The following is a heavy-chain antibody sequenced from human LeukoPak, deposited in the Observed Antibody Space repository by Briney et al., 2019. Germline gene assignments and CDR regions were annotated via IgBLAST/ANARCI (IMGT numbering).Heavy chain of an antibody. D-gene: IGHD3-22*01. CDR3: ARDGTMIPDSTDY. V-gene: IGHV4-38-2*02. CDR2: IYESGST. Sequence: SETLSLTCTVSGYSISSGYYWGWIRQPPGKGLEWIGSIYESGSTYYNPSLKSRVTISVDTSKNQFSLKLSSVTAADTAVYYCARDGTMIPDSTDYWGQGTLVTVSS. J-gene: IGHJ4*02. CDR1: GYSISSGYY.